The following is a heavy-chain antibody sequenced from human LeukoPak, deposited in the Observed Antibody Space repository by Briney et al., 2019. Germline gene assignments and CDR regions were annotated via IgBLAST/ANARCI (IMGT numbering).Heavy chain of an antibody. Sequence: GGSLRLSCAASGFTFSDYWMTWVRQAPGKGLEWLANIKTDGSEKYYVDSVKGRFTISRDNANNSLYLQMNSLRVEDTAVYFCASYLYLWSDLGFWGQGTLVTVSS. CDR1: GFTFSDYW. CDR2: IKTDGSEK. CDR3: ASYLYLWSDLGF. V-gene: IGHV3-7*01. D-gene: IGHD2-8*02. J-gene: IGHJ4*02.